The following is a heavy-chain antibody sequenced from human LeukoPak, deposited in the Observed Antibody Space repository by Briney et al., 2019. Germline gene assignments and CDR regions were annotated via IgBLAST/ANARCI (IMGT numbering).Heavy chain of an antibody. Sequence: SETLSLTCAVYGGSFSGYYWSWFRQPPGKGLEWIGEINHSGSTNYNPSLKSRVTISVDTSKNQFSLKLSSVTAADTAVYYCARGSRDSSGYYYPDYWGQGTLVTVSS. J-gene: IGHJ4*02. D-gene: IGHD3-22*01. CDR1: GGSFSGYY. CDR2: INHSGST. CDR3: ARGSRDSSGYYYPDY. V-gene: IGHV4-34*01.